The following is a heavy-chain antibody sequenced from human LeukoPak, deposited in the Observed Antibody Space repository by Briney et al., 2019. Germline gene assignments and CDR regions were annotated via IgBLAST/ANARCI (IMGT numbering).Heavy chain of an antibody. Sequence: GGSLRLSCAASGLTFSSYEMNWVRQAPGQGLEWVSYITSRGSTKYYADSVKGRFTISRDNAKNSLYLQMNSLRAEDTAVYYCASESIYCSGGSCYPYYFDYWGQGTLVTVSS. CDR2: ITSRGSTK. V-gene: IGHV3-48*03. CDR1: GLTFSSYE. CDR3: ASESIYCSGGSCYPYYFDY. J-gene: IGHJ4*02. D-gene: IGHD2-15*01.